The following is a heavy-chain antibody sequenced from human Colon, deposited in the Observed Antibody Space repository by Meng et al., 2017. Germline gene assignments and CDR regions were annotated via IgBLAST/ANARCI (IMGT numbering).Heavy chain of an antibody. V-gene: IGHV1-46*02. CDR3: ARERFGESPDY. Sequence: QVQRVESVAGRAKPGASVKSSCKAAAFTINDCHRHRVRQAHGLGLVGMSINNRSGSCTRYAQKFQGRVSMSSDTYTSTVYMYLSSLTSADTAVYYCARERFGESPDYWGQGTLVTVSS. J-gene: IGHJ4*02. CDR1: AFTINDCH. CDR2: NNRSGSCT. D-gene: IGHD3-16*01.